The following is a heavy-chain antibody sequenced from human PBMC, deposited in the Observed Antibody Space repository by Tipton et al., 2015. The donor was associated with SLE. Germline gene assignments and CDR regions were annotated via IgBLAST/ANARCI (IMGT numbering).Heavy chain of an antibody. J-gene: IGHJ4*01. D-gene: IGHD7-27*01. CDR2: VFYRGNT. Sequence: TLSLTCTVSADSMTSHYWSWLRQSPGKGLEWIGYVFYRGNTRYSPSLNSRVTIAIDTSRRQFTLNLKSVTAADTAVYYCASQTGNRALGVFFDYWGQGTLVTVPS. CDR1: ADSMTSHY. V-gene: IGHV4-59*11. CDR3: ASQTGNRALGVFFDY.